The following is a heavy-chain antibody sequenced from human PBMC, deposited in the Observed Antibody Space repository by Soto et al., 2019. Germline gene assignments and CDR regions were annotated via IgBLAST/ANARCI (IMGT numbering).Heavy chain of an antibody. Sequence: QVQLPLWGAGLLKPSETLSLTCAVYGGSFSGYYWSWVRQTPGKGLEWIGEITHTGSTNYNPSLKSRVNISVDTSRNQFSLKVTSVTAADTAVYYCARGQGSGSYRQNSYYYYGMDVWGQGTTVTVSS. J-gene: IGHJ6*02. V-gene: IGHV4-34*01. CDR2: ITHTGST. CDR1: GGSFSGYY. CDR3: ARGQGSGSYRQNSYYYYGMDV. D-gene: IGHD3-10*01.